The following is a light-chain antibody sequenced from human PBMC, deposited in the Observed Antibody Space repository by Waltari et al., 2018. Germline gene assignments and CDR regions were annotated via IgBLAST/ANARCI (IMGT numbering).Light chain of an antibody. CDR3: QQFSSFPWT. CDR2: KAS. Sequence: DIQMTQSPSSLSASVGDRVTITCRASQTINNWLAWYKQKPGKAPKLLSYKASTLESGVPSRFSGSGSGTEFTLTIGSLQPGDFATYYCQQFSSFPWTFGHGTKVEIK. CDR1: QTINNW. V-gene: IGKV1-5*03. J-gene: IGKJ1*01.